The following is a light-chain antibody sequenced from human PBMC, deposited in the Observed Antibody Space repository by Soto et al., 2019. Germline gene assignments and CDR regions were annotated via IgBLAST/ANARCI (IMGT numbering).Light chain of an antibody. J-gene: IGLJ2*01. CDR1: TSNIGSNT. Sequence: QSVLTQPPSASGTPGQRLTISCSGSTSNIGSNTVSWYQQLPGTAPKLLIYDHTNRPSGVPDRFSGSTSGTSASLAITGLQAEDEADYYCQSYDSSLSAVVFGGGTKVTVL. CDR2: DHT. V-gene: IGLV1-44*01. CDR3: QSYDSSLSAVV.